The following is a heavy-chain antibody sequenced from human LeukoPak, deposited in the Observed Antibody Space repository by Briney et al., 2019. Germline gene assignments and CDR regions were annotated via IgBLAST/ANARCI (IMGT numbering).Heavy chain of an antibody. Sequence: AGGSLRLSCAASGFTFSDYAMAWVRQAPGKGLEWVSAISGSGGSTYYADSVKGRFTISRDNSKNTLYLQMNSLRAEDTAVYYCAINDRYSDAAVVGYWGQGTLVTVSS. CDR1: GFTFSDYA. J-gene: IGHJ4*02. CDR3: AINDRYSDAAVVGY. D-gene: IGHD4-17*01. CDR2: ISGSGGST. V-gene: IGHV3-23*01.